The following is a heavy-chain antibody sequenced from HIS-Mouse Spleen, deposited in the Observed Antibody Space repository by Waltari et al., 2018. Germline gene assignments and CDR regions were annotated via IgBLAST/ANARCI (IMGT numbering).Heavy chain of an antibody. CDR1: GGSISSSSYY. CDR3: ARKRTASGWFDP. D-gene: IGHD2-21*02. Sequence: QLQLQESGAGLVKPSDTLSLTCPVSGGSISSSSYYWGWIRLPPGKGLEWIGSHDYSGSTYYNPSLKSRVTISVDTSKNQFSLKLSSVTAADTAVYYCARKRTASGWFDPWGQGTLVTVSS. V-gene: IGHV4-39*01. CDR2: HDYSGST. J-gene: IGHJ5*02.